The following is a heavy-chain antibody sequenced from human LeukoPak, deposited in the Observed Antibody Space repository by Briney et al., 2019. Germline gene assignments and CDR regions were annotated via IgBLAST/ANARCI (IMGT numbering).Heavy chain of an antibody. Sequence: SSSSYYWGWIRQPPGKGLEWVANIKQDGSEKYYVDSVKGRFTISRDNAKNSLYLQMNSLRAEDTAVYYCARYTYYYGSGSYYNATDYYYYMDVWGKGTTVTISS. J-gene: IGHJ6*03. CDR1: SSSSYY. V-gene: IGHV3-7*01. D-gene: IGHD3-10*01. CDR2: IKQDGSEK. CDR3: ARYTYYYGSGSYYNATDYYYYMDV.